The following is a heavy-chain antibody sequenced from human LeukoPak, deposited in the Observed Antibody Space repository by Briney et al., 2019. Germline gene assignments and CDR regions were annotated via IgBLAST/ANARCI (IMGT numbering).Heavy chain of an antibody. Sequence: GGSLRLSCAASGLTFRNYAMSWVREAPGKGLEWVSTISGDGTETFFADSVRRRFTISRDNSKSTVSLQMNSLRVEDMAVYYCAKGGHYSFFDYWGRGTLVIVSS. J-gene: IGHJ4*02. CDR3: AKGGHYSFFDY. CDR1: GLTFRNYA. D-gene: IGHD2-15*01. CDR2: ISGDGTET. V-gene: IGHV3-23*01.